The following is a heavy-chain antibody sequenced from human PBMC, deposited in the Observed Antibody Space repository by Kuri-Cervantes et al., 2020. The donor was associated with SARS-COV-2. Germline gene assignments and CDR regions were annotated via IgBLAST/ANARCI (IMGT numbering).Heavy chain of an antibody. V-gene: IGHV3-30*18. J-gene: IGHJ4*02. CDR2: ISYDGSNK. CDR1: GFTFSSYG. CDR3: AKDRNPSWIQAWFHY. D-gene: IGHD5-18*01. Sequence: GESLKISCAAPGFTFSSYGMHWVRQAPGKGLEWVAVISYDGSNKYYADSVKGRFTISRDNSKNTLYLQMNSLRAEDTAVYYCAKDRNPSWIQAWFHYWGQGTLVTVSS.